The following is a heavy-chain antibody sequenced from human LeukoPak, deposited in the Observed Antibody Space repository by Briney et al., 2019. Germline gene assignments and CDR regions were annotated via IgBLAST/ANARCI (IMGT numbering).Heavy chain of an antibody. CDR2: INSDGGGA. CDR3: ARDVPHNWFGT. Sequence: GGSLRLSCAASGITFGNNWMHWVRQGPGKGLVWISRINSDGGGAIYADSVKGRFTVSRDDAKNTLYLQMNSLRAEDTAVYYCARDVPHNWFGTWGQGTLVTVSS. V-gene: IGHV3-74*01. J-gene: IGHJ5*02. CDR1: GITFGNNW.